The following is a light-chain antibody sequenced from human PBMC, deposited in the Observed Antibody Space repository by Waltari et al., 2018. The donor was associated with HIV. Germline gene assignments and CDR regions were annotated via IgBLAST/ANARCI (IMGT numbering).Light chain of an antibody. CDR3: CSVAGPYSWV. CDR1: TSNIGTPKY. Sequence: QSALTQPRSVSGSPGPSVTISCTGSTSNIGTPKYVSWYQHNPGKAPKLLSYDGTKQPEGVPDRISGSKSGNTASLTIAGLQAEDEADYYCCSVAGPYSWVFGEGTKLTV. J-gene: IGLJ3*02. CDR2: DGT. V-gene: IGLV2-11*01.